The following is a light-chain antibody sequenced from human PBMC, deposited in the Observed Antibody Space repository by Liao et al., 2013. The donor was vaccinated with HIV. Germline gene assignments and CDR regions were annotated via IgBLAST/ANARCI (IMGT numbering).Light chain of an antibody. Sequence: SYELTQPPSVSVAPGKTARITCGGNNIGSQSVHWYQQKPGQSPVLVIYQDSKRPSGIPERFSGSNSGNTATLTISGTQAMDEADYYCQAWDSSTAYVFGTGTTVTVL. CDR1: NIGSQS. V-gene: IGLV3-21*01. CDR2: QDS. CDR3: QAWDSSTAYV. J-gene: IGLJ1*01.